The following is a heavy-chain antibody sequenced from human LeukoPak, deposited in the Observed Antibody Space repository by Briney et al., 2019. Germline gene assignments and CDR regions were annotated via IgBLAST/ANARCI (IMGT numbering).Heavy chain of an antibody. CDR1: GGSISSYY. CDR2: IYYSGST. D-gene: IGHD1-26*01. V-gene: IGHV4-39*07. Sequence: SETLSLTCTVSGGSISSYYWGWIRQPPGKGLEWIGSIYYSGSTYYNPSLKSRVTISVDTSKNQFSLKLSSVTAADTAVYYCARVEPIVGATIKGGWFDPWGQGTLVTVSS. CDR3: ARVEPIVGATIKGGWFDP. J-gene: IGHJ5*02.